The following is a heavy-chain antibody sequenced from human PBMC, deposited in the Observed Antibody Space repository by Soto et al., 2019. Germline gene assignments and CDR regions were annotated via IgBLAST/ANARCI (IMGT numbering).Heavy chain of an antibody. V-gene: IGHV1-46*01. D-gene: IGHD2-21*01. CDR1: GYTFTNYH. J-gene: IGHJ4*02. CDR2: INPSAGTT. CDR3: AREVLIDLNYFDY. Sequence: ASVKVCCEASGYTFTNYHRHWVRQAPEDGLEWMGRINPSAGTTIYAQKFHGRVTMTRDTSTSTVYMELSSLRSEDTAVYSCAREVLIDLNYFDYSGQRPLVTVSS.